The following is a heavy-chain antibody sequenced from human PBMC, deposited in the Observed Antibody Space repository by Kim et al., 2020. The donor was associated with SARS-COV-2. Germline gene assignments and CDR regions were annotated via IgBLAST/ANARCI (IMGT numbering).Heavy chain of an antibody. CDR3: ARVSSYSMDV. CDR2: ST. J-gene: IGHJ6*02. D-gene: IGHD2-15*01. Sequence: STNNADSVKGRFTISRDNAMNTLYLQMNSLRAEDTAVYYGARVSSYSMDVWGQGTTVTVSS. V-gene: IGHV3-74*01.